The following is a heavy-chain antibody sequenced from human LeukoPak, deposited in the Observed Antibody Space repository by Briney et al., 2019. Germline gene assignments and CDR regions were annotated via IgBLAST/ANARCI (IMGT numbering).Heavy chain of an antibody. CDR3: ARKQLSSFDY. CDR2: IYYSGST. D-gene: IGHD6-19*01. CDR1: GGSISSSSYY. J-gene: IGHJ4*02. V-gene: IGHV4-39*01. Sequence: SETLSLTCTVSGGSISSSSYYWGWIRQPPGKGLEWIGRIYYSGSTYYNPSLKSRVTISVDTSKNQFSLKLSSVTAADTAVYYCARKQLSSFDYWGQGTLVTVSS.